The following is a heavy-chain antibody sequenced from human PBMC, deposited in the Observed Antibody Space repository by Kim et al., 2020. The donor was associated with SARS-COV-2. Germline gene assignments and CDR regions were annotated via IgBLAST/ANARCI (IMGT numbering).Heavy chain of an antibody. CDR2: IWYDGSNK. V-gene: IGHV3-33*01. J-gene: IGHJ6*02. CDR1: GFTFSSYG. Sequence: GGSLRLSCAASGFTFSSYGMHWVRQAPGKGLEWVAVIWYDGSNKYYADSVKGRFTISRDNSKNTLYLQMNSLRAEDTAVYYCARGYCSSTSCYRPYYYYGMDVWGQGTTVTVSS. CDR3: ARGYCSSTSCYRPYYYYGMDV. D-gene: IGHD2-2*02.